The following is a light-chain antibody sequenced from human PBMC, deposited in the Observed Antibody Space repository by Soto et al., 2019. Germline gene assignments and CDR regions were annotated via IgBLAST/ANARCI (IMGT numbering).Light chain of an antibody. Sequence: QSVLTQPASVSGSPGQSITISCTGTSSDVGGYNYVSWYQQHPGKAPKLMIYDVSNRPSGVSNRFSGSKSGNTASLTISGLQDEDEADYYCSSYTSSSPLGVFGTGTKVTVL. J-gene: IGLJ1*01. CDR3: SSYTSSSPLGV. CDR2: DVS. CDR1: SSDVGGYNY. V-gene: IGLV2-14*01.